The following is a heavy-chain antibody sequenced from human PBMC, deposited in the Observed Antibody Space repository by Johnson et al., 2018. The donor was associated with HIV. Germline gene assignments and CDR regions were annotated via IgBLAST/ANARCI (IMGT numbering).Heavy chain of an antibody. CDR1: GFTFSSYA. V-gene: IGHV3-30-3*01. CDR2: ISYDGSNK. Sequence: QVQLVESGGGLVKPGGSLRLSCAASGFTFSSYAMHWVRQAPGKGLEWVAVISYDGSNKYYADSVRGRITISRDNSKNILYLQMNSLRPEDTAVYYCARERFSDMLTGYHAFDGWGQGTMVTVSS. CDR3: ARERFSDMLTGYHAFDG. J-gene: IGHJ3*01. D-gene: IGHD3-9*01.